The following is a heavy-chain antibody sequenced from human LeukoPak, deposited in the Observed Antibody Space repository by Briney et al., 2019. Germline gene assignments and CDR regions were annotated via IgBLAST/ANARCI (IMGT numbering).Heavy chain of an antibody. D-gene: IGHD1-1*01. V-gene: IGHV1-69*13. Sequence: GASVKVSCKASGGTFSSYAISGVRQAPGQGLEWMGGIIPIFGTANYAQKFQGRVTITADESTSTAYMELSSLRSEDTAVYYCARGLEPDPYYYYGMDVWGQGTTVTVSS. CDR3: ARGLEPDPYYYYGMDV. J-gene: IGHJ6*02. CDR2: IIPIFGTA. CDR1: GGTFSSYA.